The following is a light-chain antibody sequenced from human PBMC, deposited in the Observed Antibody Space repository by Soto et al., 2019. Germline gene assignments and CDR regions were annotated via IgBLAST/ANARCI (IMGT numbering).Light chain of an antibody. CDR1: QGIGND. CDR3: LQDYNYPPT. V-gene: IGKV1-6*01. J-gene: IGKJ1*01. Sequence: IQVTQSPSSLSASVGDRVTIACRASQGIGNDLGWYQQKPGKAPKLLIYAASTLQSGVPSRFSGSGSGTDFTLTISSMQPEDFANYYCLQDYNYPPTFGQGTKVDIK. CDR2: AAS.